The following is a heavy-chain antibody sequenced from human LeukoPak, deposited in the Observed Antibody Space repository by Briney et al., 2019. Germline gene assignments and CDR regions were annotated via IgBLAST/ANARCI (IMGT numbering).Heavy chain of an antibody. D-gene: IGHD1-26*01. Sequence: PGGSLRLSCAASGFTFDDYGMSWVRQAPGKGLEWVSGINWNGGSTGYADSVKGRFTISRDNAKNSLYLQMNSLRAEDTAVYYCARKVARATPLFFDYWGQGTLVTVSS. CDR1: GFTFDDYG. J-gene: IGHJ4*02. CDR2: INWNGGST. V-gene: IGHV3-20*04. CDR3: ARKVARATPLFFDY.